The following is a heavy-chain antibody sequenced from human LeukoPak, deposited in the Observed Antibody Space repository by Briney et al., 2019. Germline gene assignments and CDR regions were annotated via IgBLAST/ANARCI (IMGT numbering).Heavy chain of an antibody. CDR2: INPNSGDA. D-gene: IGHD3-22*01. V-gene: IGHV1-2*02. CDR1: GYTFTGYY. Sequence: ASVKVSCKASGYTFTGYYMHWVRQAPGQGLEWMGWINPNSGDAKIAQKFQGRVTMTRDTSINTTYLDLSSLTSDDTAVYYCARGPYYYDTSGFHYREWGQGTLVSVSS. J-gene: IGHJ4*02. CDR3: ARGPYYYDTSGFHYRE.